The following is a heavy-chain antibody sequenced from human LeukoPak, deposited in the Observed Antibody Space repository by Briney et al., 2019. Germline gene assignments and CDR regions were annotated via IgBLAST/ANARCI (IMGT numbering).Heavy chain of an antibody. V-gene: IGHV3-64*01. CDR3: ARGVWGVHAFDI. CDR2: ISSSGGST. J-gene: IGHJ3*02. Sequence: PGGSLRLSCAASGFTFSSYAMHWVSQAPGKGLEYVSAISSSGGSTYYANSVKGRFTISRDNSKKTLYLQMGSLRAEDMAVYYCARGVWGVHAFDIWGQGTMVTVSS. CDR1: GFTFSSYA. D-gene: IGHD3-16*01.